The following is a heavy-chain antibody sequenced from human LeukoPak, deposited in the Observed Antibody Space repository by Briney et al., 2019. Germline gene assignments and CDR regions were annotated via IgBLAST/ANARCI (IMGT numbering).Heavy chain of an antibody. D-gene: IGHD2-21*02. Sequence: PSETLSLTCAVYGGSFSGYYWSWIRQPPGKGLEWIGEINHSGNTRYNPSLKSRVSMSADTSKNRFSLKVRSVTAADTAVYYCARESEETDFDYWGQGTLVTVSS. CDR2: INHSGNT. J-gene: IGHJ4*02. CDR1: GGSFSGYY. V-gene: IGHV4-34*01. CDR3: ARESEETDFDY.